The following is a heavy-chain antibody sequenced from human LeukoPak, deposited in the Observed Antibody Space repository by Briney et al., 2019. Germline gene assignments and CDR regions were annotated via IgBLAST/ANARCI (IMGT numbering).Heavy chain of an antibody. V-gene: IGHV4-4*07. CDR2: IYTSGST. CDR3: ARDRRRDPPNSVGSDY. CDR1: GGSISSYY. J-gene: IGHJ4*02. Sequence: PSETLSLTCTVSGGSISSYYWSWIRQPAGKGLEWIGRIYTSGSTNYNPSLKSRVTISVDTSKNQFSLKVTSVTASDTAVYYCARDRRRDPPNSVGSDYWGQGTLVTVSS. D-gene: IGHD5/OR15-5a*01.